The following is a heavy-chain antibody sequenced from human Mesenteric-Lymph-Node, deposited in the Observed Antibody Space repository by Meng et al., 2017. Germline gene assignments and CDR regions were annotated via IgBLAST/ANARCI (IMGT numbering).Heavy chain of an antibody. V-gene: IGHV3-20*01. Sequence: GGSLRLSCAASGFTFDDYGMSWVRQAPGKGLEWVSGINSNGGSTGYADSVKGRFTISRDNAKNSLYLQMNSLRAEDTALYHCARGYSSGWYGRYDYWGQGTLVTVSS. D-gene: IGHD6-19*01. CDR3: ARGYSSGWYGRYDY. J-gene: IGHJ4*02. CDR1: GFTFDDYG. CDR2: INSNGGST.